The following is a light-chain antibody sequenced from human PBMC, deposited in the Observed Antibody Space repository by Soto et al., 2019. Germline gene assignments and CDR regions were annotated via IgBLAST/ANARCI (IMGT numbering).Light chain of an antibody. J-gene: IGLJ3*02. CDR3: CSYAGTYTLWV. CDR2: DVT. CDR1: SSDVGAYNY. V-gene: IGLV2-11*01. Sequence: QSALTQPRSVSGSPGQSVTISCTGTSSDVGAYNYVSWYQQHPGKAPKLIIYDVTKRPSGVPDRFSGSKSGNTASLTISGLQADDEADYDCCSYAGTYTLWVFGGGTKLTVL.